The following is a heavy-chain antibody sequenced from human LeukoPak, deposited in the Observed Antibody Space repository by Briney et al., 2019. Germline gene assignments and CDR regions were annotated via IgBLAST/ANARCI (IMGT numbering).Heavy chain of an antibody. CDR2: ISSDGGST. CDR3: ARNGYTPGYDY. Sequence: GGSLRLSCAASGFTFSSYAMHWVRQAPGKGLEYVSAISSDGGSTYYSNSVKGRFTISRDNSKNTLYLQMGTLRAEDMAVYYCARNGYTPGYDYWGQGTLVTLSS. D-gene: IGHD5-18*01. V-gene: IGHV3-64*01. CDR1: GFTFSSYA. J-gene: IGHJ4*02.